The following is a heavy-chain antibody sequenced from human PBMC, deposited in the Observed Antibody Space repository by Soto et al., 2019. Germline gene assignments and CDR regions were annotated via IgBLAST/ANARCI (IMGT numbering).Heavy chain of an antibody. CDR3: ARGSLLHNDYRT. CDR2: INHSGST. V-gene: IGHV4-34*01. Sequence: SETLSLTCAVYGGSFGGYYGSWIRQPPGKGLEWIGEINHSGSTNYNPSLKSRVTISVDTSKNQFSLKLSSVTAADTAVYYCARGSLLHNDYRTWGQGTLVTVSS. CDR1: GGSFGGYY. D-gene: IGHD4-4*01. J-gene: IGHJ5*02.